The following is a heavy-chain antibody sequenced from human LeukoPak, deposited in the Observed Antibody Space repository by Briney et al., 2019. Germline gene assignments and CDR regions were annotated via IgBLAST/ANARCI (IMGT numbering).Heavy chain of an antibody. CDR2: INHSGST. CDR3: ARDKGSSYLSSFDY. D-gene: IGHD6-6*01. CDR1: GGSFSGYY. J-gene: IGHJ4*02. V-gene: IGHV4-34*01. Sequence: SETLSLTCAVYGGSFSGYYWSWIRQPPGKGLEWIGEINHSGSTNYNPSLKSRVTISVGTSKNQFSLKLSSVTAADTAVYYCARDKGSSYLSSFDYWGQGALVTVSS.